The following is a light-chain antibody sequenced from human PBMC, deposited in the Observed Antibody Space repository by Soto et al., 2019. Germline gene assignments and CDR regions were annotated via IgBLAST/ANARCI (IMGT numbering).Light chain of an antibody. CDR2: AAS. CDR1: QTITAY. J-gene: IGKJ2*01. Sequence: DIQMTQSPSSLSASVEDRVTITCRASQTITAYLNWYQQRPGIAPKLLIYAASSLQSGVPSRFSGSGSGTDVTLTINSLQPEAFGTYYCQQSHGIPYTFGPGTKLEIK. V-gene: IGKV1-39*01. CDR3: QQSHGIPYT.